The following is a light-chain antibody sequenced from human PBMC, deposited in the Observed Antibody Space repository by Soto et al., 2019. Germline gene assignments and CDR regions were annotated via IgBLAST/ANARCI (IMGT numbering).Light chain of an antibody. CDR2: EVS. CDR3: SSYTSSSTLV. Sequence: QSVLTQPASVSGSPGQSITISCTGTSSDVGDYNYVSWYQQHPGKAPKLMIYEVSDRPSGVSSRFSGSKSGKTASLTISGLQAEDEADYYCSSYTSSSTLVFGTGTQLTVL. CDR1: SSDVGDYNY. J-gene: IGLJ1*01. V-gene: IGLV2-14*01.